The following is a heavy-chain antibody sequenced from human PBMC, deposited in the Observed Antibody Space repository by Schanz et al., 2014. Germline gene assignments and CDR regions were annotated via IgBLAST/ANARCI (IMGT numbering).Heavy chain of an antibody. CDR2: IGGSGDST. D-gene: IGHD3-9*01. CDR1: GFTFSSYA. V-gene: IGHV3-23*04. Sequence: DLVESGGGVVQPGRSLTLSCAASGFTFSSYAMSWVRQAPGKGLEWVSGIGGSGDSTHYADSVKGRFIISRDNSKNTLYLQVNSLRAEDTAVYYCAKHVRSLTGNDYWGQGTLVTVSS. CDR3: AKHVRSLTGNDY. J-gene: IGHJ4*02.